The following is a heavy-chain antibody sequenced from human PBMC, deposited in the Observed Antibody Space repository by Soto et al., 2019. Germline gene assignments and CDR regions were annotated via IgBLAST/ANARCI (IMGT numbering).Heavy chain of an antibody. D-gene: IGHD6-19*01. J-gene: IGHJ6*02. Sequence: PSETLSLTCPVSGGSISSYYWSWIPQPPGKGLEWIGYIYYSGSTNYNPSLKSRVTISVDTSKNQFSLKLSSVTAADTAVYYCARDGAAVAGTHYYYGMDVWGQGTTVTVSS. CDR2: IYYSGST. V-gene: IGHV4-59*01. CDR1: GGSISSYY. CDR3: ARDGAAVAGTHYYYGMDV.